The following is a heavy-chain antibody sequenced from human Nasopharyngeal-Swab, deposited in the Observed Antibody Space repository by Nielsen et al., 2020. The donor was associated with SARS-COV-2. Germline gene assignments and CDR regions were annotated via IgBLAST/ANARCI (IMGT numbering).Heavy chain of an antibody. CDR3: ARGMFRVPLEGYNWFDP. Sequence: SETLSLTCTVSGGSISSYYWSWIRQPPGNGLEWIGYIYYSGSTNYNPSLKSRVTISVDTSKNQFSLKLSSVTAADTAVYYCARGMFRVPLEGYNWFDPWGQGTLVTVSS. V-gene: IGHV4-59*13. D-gene: IGHD3-3*01. CDR2: IYYSGST. J-gene: IGHJ5*02. CDR1: GGSISSYY.